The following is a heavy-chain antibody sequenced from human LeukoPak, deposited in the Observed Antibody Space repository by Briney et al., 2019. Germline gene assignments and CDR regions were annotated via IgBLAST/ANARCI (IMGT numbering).Heavy chain of an antibody. V-gene: IGHV4-59*08. CDR2: IYYGGST. CDR3: ARGVDY. CDR1: GGSISSYY. J-gene: IGHJ4*02. Sequence: SETLSLTCTVSGGSISSYYWSWIRQPPGKGLEWIGYIYYGGSTNYNPSLKSRVTISVDTSKNQFSLKLSSVTAADTAVYYCARGVDYWGQGTLVTVSS.